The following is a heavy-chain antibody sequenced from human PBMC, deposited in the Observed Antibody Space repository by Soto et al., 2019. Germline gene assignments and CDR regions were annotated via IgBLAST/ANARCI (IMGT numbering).Heavy chain of an antibody. J-gene: IGHJ5*02. V-gene: IGHV4-61*01. CDR1: GGSVSGGSYY. CDR3: ARQGSILVPSPNNYFDP. CDR2: IYYSGSS. D-gene: IGHD2-2*01. Sequence: PSETLSLTCTVSGGSVSGGSYYWNWIRQPPGKGLEWIGYIYYSGSSNYNPSLKSRVTISIDTSKNQFSLKLSSVTAADTAVYYCARQGSILVPSPNNYFDPWGQGTLVTVSS.